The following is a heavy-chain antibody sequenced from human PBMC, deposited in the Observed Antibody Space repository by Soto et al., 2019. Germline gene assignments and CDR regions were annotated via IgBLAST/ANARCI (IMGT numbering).Heavy chain of an antibody. CDR3: ARGSTVQTTIFGVVNRFGGAFDI. D-gene: IGHD3-3*01. J-gene: IGHJ3*02. CDR1: VGSFSGYY. V-gene: IGHV4-34*01. Sequence: QEQLQQWGARLLKPSETLSLTCAVYVGSFSGYYWSWIRQPPGKGPEWIGEINHTGNTNYNPSLKRRVTIAVDTSKNQLSLRLSSVTAADTAVYYCARGSTVQTTIFGVVNRFGGAFDIWGQGTRVTVSS. CDR2: INHTGNT.